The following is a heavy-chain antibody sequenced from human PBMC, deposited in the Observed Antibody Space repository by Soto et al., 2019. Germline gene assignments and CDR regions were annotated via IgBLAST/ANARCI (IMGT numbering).Heavy chain of an antibody. CDR2: IYTGDSDT. J-gene: IGHJ3*02. Sequence: GEALKRSCEGPGYGVTSYWMGWVRQMSGKGLEWMGIIYTGDSDTRYSPSFQGQVTISADKSISTAYLQWSSLKASDTAMYYFSIQVEDVALDRCNAFDILRQGTIVTVSS. CDR3: SIQVEDVALDRCNAFDI. CDR1: GYGVTSYW. V-gene: IGHV5-51*01. D-gene: IGHD6-19*01.